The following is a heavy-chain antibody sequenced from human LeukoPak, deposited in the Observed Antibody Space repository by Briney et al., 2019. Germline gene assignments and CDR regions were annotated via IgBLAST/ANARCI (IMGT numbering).Heavy chain of an antibody. V-gene: IGHV3-11*04. CDR2: ISSRSSNK. Sequence: PGGSLRLSCAASGFTFSNYYMSWIRQAPGKGLVWVSYISSRSSNKEYADSVKGRFTISRDNSKNSLYLQMDSLRAEDSAVYYCARLQQLVAGFDYWGQGTLVTVSS. CDR3: ARLQQLVAGFDY. CDR1: GFTFSNYY. D-gene: IGHD6-13*01. J-gene: IGHJ4*02.